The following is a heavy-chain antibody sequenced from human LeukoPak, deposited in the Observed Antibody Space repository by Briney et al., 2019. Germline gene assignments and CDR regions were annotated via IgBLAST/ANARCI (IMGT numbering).Heavy chain of an antibody. CDR1: GYSFTKYG. Sequence: ASVKVSCKASGYSFTKYGITWVRQAPGQGLEWMGWISAYNGNTNYAQKLQGRVTMTTDTSTSTAYMELRSLRSDDTAVYYCARVGSIAAAADAFDIWGQGTMVTVSS. V-gene: IGHV1-18*01. D-gene: IGHD6-13*01. CDR3: ARVGSIAAAADAFDI. CDR2: ISAYNGNT. J-gene: IGHJ3*02.